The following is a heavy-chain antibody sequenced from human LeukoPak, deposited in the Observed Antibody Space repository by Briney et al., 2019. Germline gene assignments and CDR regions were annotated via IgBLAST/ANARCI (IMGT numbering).Heavy chain of an antibody. Sequence: PGGSLRLSCAASGFTVSSNYMSWVRQAPGKGLEWGGRIKSKTDGGTTDYAAPVKGRFTISRDDSKNTLYLQMNSLKTEDTAVYYCTTHRAFDIWGQGTMVTVSS. V-gene: IGHV3-15*01. CDR1: GFTVSSNY. J-gene: IGHJ3*02. D-gene: IGHD1-14*01. CDR2: IKSKTDGGTT. CDR3: TTHRAFDI.